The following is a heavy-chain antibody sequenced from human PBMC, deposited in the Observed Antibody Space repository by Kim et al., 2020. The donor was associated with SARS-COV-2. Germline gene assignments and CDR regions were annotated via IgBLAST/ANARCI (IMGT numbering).Heavy chain of an antibody. CDR2: IYSGSGST. J-gene: IGHJ4*02. D-gene: IGHD3-9*01. Sequence: GGSLRLSCAASGFTFSSYAMNWVRQAPGKGLEWVSVIYSGSGSTFYADSVKGRFTISRDNSKNTLYLQMNSLRADDTAIYYCAKTGGNFDPYYFYYCGQG. V-gene: IGHV3-23*03. CDR1: GFTFSSYA. CDR3: AKTGGNFDPYYFYY.